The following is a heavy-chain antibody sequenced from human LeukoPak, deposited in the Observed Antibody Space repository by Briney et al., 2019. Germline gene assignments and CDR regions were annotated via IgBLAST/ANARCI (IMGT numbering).Heavy chain of an antibody. CDR2: IYHIGST. D-gene: IGHD3-22*01. CDR1: GYSISSGYY. CDR3: ARVAYEDTFDI. V-gene: IGHV4-38-2*02. Sequence: SETLSLTCTVSGYSISSGYYWGWIRPPPGKGLEWIGNIYHIGSTYYNPSLKSRVTISVDTSKNQFSLKLRSVTAADTAVYYCARVAYEDTFDIWGQGRMVTVSS. J-gene: IGHJ3*02.